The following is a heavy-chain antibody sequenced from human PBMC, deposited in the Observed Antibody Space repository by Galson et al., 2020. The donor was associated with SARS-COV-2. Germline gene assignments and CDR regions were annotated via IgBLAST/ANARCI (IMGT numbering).Heavy chain of an antibody. Sequence: QLGESLKISCAASGFTFSSYGMHWVRQAPGKGLEWVAVISYDGSNKYYADSVKGRFTISSDNSKNTLYLQMHSLRAEDTAVYYCVTGWLPYYYGMDVWGQGTTVTVSS. D-gene: IGHD5-12*01. CDR3: VTGWLPYYYGMDV. CDR1: GFTFSSYG. J-gene: IGHJ6*02. CDR2: ISYDGSNK. V-gene: IGHV3-30*03.